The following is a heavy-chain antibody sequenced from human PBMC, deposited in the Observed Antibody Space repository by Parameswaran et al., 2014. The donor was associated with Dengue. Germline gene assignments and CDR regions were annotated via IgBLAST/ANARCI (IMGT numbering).Heavy chain of an antibody. CDR3: ARTYYHDSSGKEVNWFDP. Sequence: WVRQAPGQGLEWMGWMNPNSGNTGYAQKFQGRVTMTRNTSISTAYMELSSLRSEDTAVYYCARTYYHDSSGKEVNWFDPWGQGTLVTVSS. D-gene: IGHD3-22*01. V-gene: IGHV1-8*01. CDR2: MNPNSGNT. J-gene: IGHJ5*02.